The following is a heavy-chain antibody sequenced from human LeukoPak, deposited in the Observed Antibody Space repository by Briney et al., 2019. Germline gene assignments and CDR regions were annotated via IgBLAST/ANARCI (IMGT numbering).Heavy chain of an antibody. CDR2: IKQDGSEK. D-gene: IGHD5-18*01. V-gene: IGHV3-7*01. Sequence: GGPLRLSCAASGFTFSSYSMNWVRQAPGKGLEWVANIKQDGSEKYYVDSVKGRFTISRDNAKNSMYLQMTSLRAEDTAVYYCARDRREIQVWPREYYYNYMDVWGKGTTVTISS. CDR3: ARDRREIQVWPREYYYNYMDV. J-gene: IGHJ6*03. CDR1: GFTFSSYS.